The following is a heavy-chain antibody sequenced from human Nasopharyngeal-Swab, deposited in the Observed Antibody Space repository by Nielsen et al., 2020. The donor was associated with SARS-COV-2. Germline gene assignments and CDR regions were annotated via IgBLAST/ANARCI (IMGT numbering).Heavy chain of an antibody. V-gene: IGHV3-7*03. J-gene: IGHJ4*02. CDR1: GFTFSSYS. D-gene: IGHD3-22*01. CDR2: IKQDGSEK. CDR3: ARVAGSGYY. Sequence: GGSLRLSCAASGFTFSSYSMNWVRQAPGKGLEWVANIKQDGSEKYYVDSVKGRFTISRDNAKNSLYLQMNSLRAEDTAVYYCARVAGSGYYWGQGTLVTVSS.